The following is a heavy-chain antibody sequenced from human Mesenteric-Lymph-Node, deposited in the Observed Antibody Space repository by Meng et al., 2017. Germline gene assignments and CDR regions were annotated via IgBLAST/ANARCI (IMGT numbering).Heavy chain of an antibody. CDR3: ASHLSNYYGSGSYRPLDF. Sequence: GESLKISCKGSGYSFTSYWIGWVRQMPGKGLEWMGIIYPGDSNTRYSPSFQGQVTISVDKSVNTAYLQWSSLKASDTAMYYCASHLSNYYGSGSYRPLDFWGQGTMVTVSS. CDR1: GYSFTSYW. D-gene: IGHD3-10*01. CDR2: IYPGDSNT. J-gene: IGHJ3*01. V-gene: IGHV5-51*01.